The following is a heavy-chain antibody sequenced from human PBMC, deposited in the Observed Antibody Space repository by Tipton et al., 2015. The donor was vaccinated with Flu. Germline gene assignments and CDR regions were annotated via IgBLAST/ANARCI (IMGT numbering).Heavy chain of an antibody. Sequence: SLRLSCAASGFTVSSNYMSWVRQAPGKGLEWVSVIYSGGSTYYADSVKGRFTISRDNSKNTLYLQMNSLRAEDTAVYYCARDFDSSGWPRPFDYWGQGTLVTVSS. D-gene: IGHD6-19*01. CDR1: GFTVSSNY. V-gene: IGHV3-53*01. CDR2: IYSGGST. CDR3: ARDFDSSGWPRPFDY. J-gene: IGHJ4*02.